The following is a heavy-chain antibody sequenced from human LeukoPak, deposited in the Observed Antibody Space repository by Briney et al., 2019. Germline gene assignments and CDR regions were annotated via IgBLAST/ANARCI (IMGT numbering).Heavy chain of an antibody. CDR1: GGTFSSYA. J-gene: IGHJ4*02. CDR3: ARLCSSTSCYEYVDY. CDR2: IIPIFGTA. D-gene: IGHD2-2*01. Sequence: ASVKVSCKASGGTFSSYAMSWVRQAPGQGLEWMGGIIPIFGTANYAQKFQGRVTITADESTSTAYMELSSLRSEDTAVYYCARLCSSTSCYEYVDYWGQGTLVTVSS. V-gene: IGHV1-69*13.